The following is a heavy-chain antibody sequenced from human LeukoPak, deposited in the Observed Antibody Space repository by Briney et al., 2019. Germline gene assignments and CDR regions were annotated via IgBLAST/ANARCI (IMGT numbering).Heavy chain of an antibody. CDR2: INSDGSTT. D-gene: IGHD2-2*02. J-gene: IGHJ4*02. CDR3: ASYFRCSGATCYTNY. V-gene: IGHV3-74*01. Sequence: PGGSLRLSCAASGFTLSNHWMSWVRQAPGKGLVWVSRINSDGSTTNYADSVKGRFTISRDNAKNTLYLQMNSLRAEDTAVYYCASYFRCSGATCYTNYWGQGTLVTVSS. CDR1: GFTLSNHW.